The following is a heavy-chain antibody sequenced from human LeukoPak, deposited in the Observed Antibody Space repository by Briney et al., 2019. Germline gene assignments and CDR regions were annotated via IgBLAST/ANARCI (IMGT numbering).Heavy chain of an antibody. CDR1: GYTFTSYG. V-gene: IGHV1-18*01. CDR3: ARAEVRSWLPSESFHR. J-gene: IGHJ1*01. CDR2: ITPYNGNT. Sequence: ASVKVSCKASGYTFTSYGISWVRQAPGQGLEWMGWITPYNGNTNYAQKFQGRVTMTTDTSTGTAYMELSSLRPEDTAGYYCARAEVRSWLPSESFHRWGQGTQVTVSS. D-gene: IGHD5-24*01.